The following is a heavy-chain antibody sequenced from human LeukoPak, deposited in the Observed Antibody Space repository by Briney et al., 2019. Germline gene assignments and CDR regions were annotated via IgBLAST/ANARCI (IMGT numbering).Heavy chain of an antibody. CDR3: ARESFGSGSYPDF. D-gene: IGHD3-10*01. CDR2: IWHDGGHK. J-gene: IGHJ4*02. CDR1: QFTFNIYA. V-gene: IGHV3-33*08. Sequence: GGSLRLSCAASQFTFNIYAMNWVRQAPGKGLEWVALIWHDGGHKFYSNSVRGQFTISRDNSKNTVSLQMNNLRPEDTAVYYGARESFGSGSYPDFWGQGTLVTVSS.